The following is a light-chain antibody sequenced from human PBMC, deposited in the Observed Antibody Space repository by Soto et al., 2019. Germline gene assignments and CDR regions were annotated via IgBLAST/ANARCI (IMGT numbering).Light chain of an antibody. Sequence: EIVMTQSPATLSVSPGERATLSCRASQSVSSNLAWYQQKPGQAPRLLLYGASTRATGIPARFSGSGSGTEFTLTISSLQSEDFAFYYCQQYNNWPLTFGGGTKVEIK. CDR1: QSVSSN. CDR3: QQYNNWPLT. J-gene: IGKJ4*01. V-gene: IGKV3-15*01. CDR2: GAS.